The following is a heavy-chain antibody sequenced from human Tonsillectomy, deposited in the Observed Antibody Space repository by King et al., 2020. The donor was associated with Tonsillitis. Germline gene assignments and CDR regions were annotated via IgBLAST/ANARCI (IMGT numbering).Heavy chain of an antibody. CDR1: GYSISSGYY. D-gene: IGHD3-22*01. Sequence: VQLQESGPGLVKPSETLSLTCAVSGYSISSGYYWGWLRQPPGKGLEWIGSIYHSGSTYYNPSLKSRVTISVDTSKNQFSLKLSSVTAADTAVYYCAGLNYYDSSGYYQYYFDYWGQGTLVTVSS. CDR2: IYHSGST. V-gene: IGHV4-38-2*01. CDR3: AGLNYYDSSGYYQYYFDY. J-gene: IGHJ4*02.